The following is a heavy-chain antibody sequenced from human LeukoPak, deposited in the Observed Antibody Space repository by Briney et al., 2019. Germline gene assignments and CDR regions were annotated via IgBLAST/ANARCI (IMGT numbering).Heavy chain of an antibody. J-gene: IGHJ4*02. D-gene: IGHD1-26*01. CDR3: AREIIAATLDG. V-gene: IGHV3-21*01. Sequence: GGSLRLSCAASGFTFRSYSLNWIRQAPGKGLEWVASISGSNGYFYYADSVKGRSTISRDNARNSLFLQMNSLTAEDTAVYYCAREIIAATLDGWGQGTLVIVSS. CDR1: GFTFRSYS. CDR2: ISGSNGYF.